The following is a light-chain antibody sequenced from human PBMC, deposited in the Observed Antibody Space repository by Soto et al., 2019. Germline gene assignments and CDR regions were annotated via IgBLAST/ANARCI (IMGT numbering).Light chain of an antibody. V-gene: IGKV3D-15*01. CDR3: QQYNLWPPIT. Sequence: EIVMTQSPATLSVSPGERATLSCRASQSVSSNLAWYQQKPGQAPRLLIYGASTRATGIPARFSGSGSGTEFTPTISSLQSEDFAVYYCQQYNLWPPITFGQGTRLEIK. J-gene: IGKJ5*01. CDR2: GAS. CDR1: QSVSSN.